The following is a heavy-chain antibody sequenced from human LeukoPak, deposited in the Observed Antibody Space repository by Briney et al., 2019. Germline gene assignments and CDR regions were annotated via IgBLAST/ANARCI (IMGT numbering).Heavy chain of an antibody. CDR2: IKSKTDGGTT. CDR3: TRITIFGVVIEY. J-gene: IGHJ4*02. D-gene: IGHD3-3*01. Sequence: RGSLRLSCAASGFTFSNAWMNWVRQAPGKGLEWVGRIKSKTDGGTTDYAAPVKGRFTISRDDSKNTLYLQMNSLKAEDTAVYYSTRITIFGVVIEYWGQGTLVTVSS. CDR1: GFTFSNAW. V-gene: IGHV3-15*07.